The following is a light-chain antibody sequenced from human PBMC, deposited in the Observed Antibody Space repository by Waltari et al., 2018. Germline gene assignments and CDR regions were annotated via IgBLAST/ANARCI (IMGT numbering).Light chain of an antibody. Sequence: EIVLTQSPGTLSLSPGERATLSCRAIQSVGRSLAWYQRKPGQAPRLLIYDTSNRATGIPERFSGSGSGTDFSLTISRLEPEDFAVYYCQMYVRLPVTFGQGTKVEIK. CDR3: QMYVRLPVT. V-gene: IGKV3-20*01. CDR1: QSVGRS. CDR2: DTS. J-gene: IGKJ1*01.